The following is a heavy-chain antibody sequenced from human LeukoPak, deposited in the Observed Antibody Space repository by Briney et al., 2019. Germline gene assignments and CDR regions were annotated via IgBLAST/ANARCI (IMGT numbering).Heavy chain of an antibody. CDR3: ARMGMASRLTHFDI. Sequence: RASVKVSCKASGYTFTGYYMHWVRQAPGQGLEWMGWINPNSGGTNYAQKFQGRVTMTRDTSISTAYMELSRLRSDDTAVYYCARMGMASRLTHFDIWGQGTMVTVSS. J-gene: IGHJ3*02. CDR1: GYTFTGYY. V-gene: IGHV1-2*02. D-gene: IGHD5-24*01. CDR2: INPNSGGT.